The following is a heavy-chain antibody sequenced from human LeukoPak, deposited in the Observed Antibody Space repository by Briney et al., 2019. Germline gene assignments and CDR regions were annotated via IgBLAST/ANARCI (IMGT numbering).Heavy chain of an antibody. J-gene: IGHJ6*03. CDR2: ISGSGGST. V-gene: IGHV3-23*01. D-gene: IGHD2-15*01. CDR3: AKGSTKAYCSGGSCYRSIYYYMDV. CDR1: GFTFSSYA. Sequence: GGSLRLSCAASGFTFSSYAMSWVRQAPGKGLEWVSAISGSGGSTYYADSVKGRFTISRDNSKNTLYLQMNSLRAEDTAVYYCAKGSTKAYCSGGSCYRSIYYYMDVWGKGTTVTASS.